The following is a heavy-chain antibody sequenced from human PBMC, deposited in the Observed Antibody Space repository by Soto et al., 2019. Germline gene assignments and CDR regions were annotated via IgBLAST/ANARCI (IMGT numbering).Heavy chain of an antibody. V-gene: IGHV1-69*02. CDR1: VGTFSDYN. D-gene: IGHD2-8*01. J-gene: IGHJ6*03. CDR3: ARVEGTRTTNFYHYMDV. Sequence: VQLVQSGAEVKRPGSSVKVSCKAPVGTFSDYNIAWVRQARGQGLEWMGRIIRKLGITNNAHKFQDRVRITADKATSTAYMELTSLRYDGTAVYFCARVEGTRTTNFYHYMDVWGEGTSVTVS. CDR2: IIRKLGIT.